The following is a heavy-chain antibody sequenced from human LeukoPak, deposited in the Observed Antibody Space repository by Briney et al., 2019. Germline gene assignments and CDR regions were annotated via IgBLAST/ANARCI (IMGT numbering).Heavy chain of an antibody. CDR2: IKQDGSEK. D-gene: IGHD1-14*01. CDR3: ARHAGWAFEY. J-gene: IGHJ4*02. V-gene: IGHV3-7*01. CDR1: GFTFDDYG. Sequence: GGSLRLSCAASGFTFDDYGMSWVRQAPGKGLEWVANIKQDGSEKYYVDSVKGRFTISRDNAKNSLYLQLNSLRAEDTAVYYCARHAGWAFEYWGQGTLVTVSS.